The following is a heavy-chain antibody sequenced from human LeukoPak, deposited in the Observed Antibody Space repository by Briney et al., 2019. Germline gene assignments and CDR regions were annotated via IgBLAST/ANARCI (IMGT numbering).Heavy chain of an antibody. Sequence: ASVKVSCKASGYTFTSYGISWVRQAPGQGLEWMGWISAYNGNTNYAQKLQGRVTMTTDTSTSTAYMGLRSLRSDDTAVYYCARETCSSTSCYEYYYYGMDVWGQGTTVTVSS. CDR3: ARETCSSTSCYEYYYYGMDV. V-gene: IGHV1-18*01. J-gene: IGHJ6*02. CDR1: GYTFTSYG. CDR2: ISAYNGNT. D-gene: IGHD2-2*01.